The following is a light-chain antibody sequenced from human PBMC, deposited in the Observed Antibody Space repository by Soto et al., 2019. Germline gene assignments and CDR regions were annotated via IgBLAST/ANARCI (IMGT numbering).Light chain of an antibody. CDR3: SSYTSISTYV. V-gene: IGLV2-14*01. CDR1: RSDIGDYNF. Sequence: QSVLTQPASVSGSPGQSITISCTGTRSDIGDYNFVSWYQQHPDKAPKLMIYDVTNRPSGVSNRFSGSKSGNTASLTISGLQAEDEADYYCSSYTSISTYVFGTGTKVTVL. CDR2: DVT. J-gene: IGLJ1*01.